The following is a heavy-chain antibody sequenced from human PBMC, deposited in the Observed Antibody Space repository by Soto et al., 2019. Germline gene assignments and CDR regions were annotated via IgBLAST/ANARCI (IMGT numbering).Heavy chain of an antibody. J-gene: IGHJ3*02. CDR2: VDHRGST. V-gene: IGHV4-39*01. Sequence: QLQLQESGPGLLKPSETLSLTCTVSGDSISSSNYYWGWIRQPPGERLEWIGSVDHRGSTNYRPSLRSRVIISVDTSKNQFSLKVDSVSAADTALYYCARQGINRGYGPGAFDIWGQGTTVIVSS. D-gene: IGHD5-12*01. CDR3: ARQGINRGYGPGAFDI. CDR1: GDSISSSNYY.